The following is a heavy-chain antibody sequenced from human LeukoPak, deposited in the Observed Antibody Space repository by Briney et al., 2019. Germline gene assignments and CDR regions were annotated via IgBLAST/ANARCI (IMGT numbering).Heavy chain of an antibody. Sequence: ASVKVSCKASGYTFTSYGISWVRQAPGQGLEWMGWISAYNGNTNYAQKLQGRVTMTTDTSTSTAYMELRSLRSDDTAVYYCARDVKGYVYLAVAGFLGFDYWGQGTLVTVSS. J-gene: IGHJ4*02. CDR2: ISAYNGNT. D-gene: IGHD6-19*01. CDR3: ARDVKGYVYLAVAGFLGFDY. V-gene: IGHV1-18*01. CDR1: GYTFTSYG.